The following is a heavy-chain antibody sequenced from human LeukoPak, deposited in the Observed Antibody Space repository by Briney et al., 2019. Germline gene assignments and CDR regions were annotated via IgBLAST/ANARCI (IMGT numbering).Heavy chain of an antibody. CDR1: GFTFSNYP. V-gene: IGHV3-30-3*01. J-gene: IGHJ4*02. CDR2: ISYDGSNK. Sequence: PGGSLRLSCAAPGFTFSNYPMHWVRQAPGKGLEWVAVISYDGSNKWYADSVKGRFTISRDNSKNTLYLQMNSLGAEDTAVYYCARDRVEIAVAGTVDCWGQGTLVTVSS. CDR3: ARDRVEIAVAGTVDC. D-gene: IGHD6-19*01.